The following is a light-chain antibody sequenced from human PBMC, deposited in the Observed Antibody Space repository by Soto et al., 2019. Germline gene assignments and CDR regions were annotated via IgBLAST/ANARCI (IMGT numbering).Light chain of an antibody. CDR3: NSYTISATLV. J-gene: IGLJ3*02. Sequence: QSALTQPASVSGSPGQSITISCTGTSSAVGGYNFVSWYQQHPGKAPKLMIYEVSNRPSGLSNRFSGSKSGNTASLTISGLQAEDEADYYCNSYTISATLVFGGGTKLTVL. V-gene: IGLV2-14*01. CDR2: EVS. CDR1: SSAVGGYNF.